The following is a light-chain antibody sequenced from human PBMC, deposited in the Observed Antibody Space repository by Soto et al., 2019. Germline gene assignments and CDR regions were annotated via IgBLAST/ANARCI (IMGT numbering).Light chain of an antibody. CDR2: GAS. V-gene: IGKV3D-15*01. J-gene: IGKJ4*01. CDR3: QQYFDVPFT. Sequence: ETVMTQSPATLSLSPGERATLSCRASQSVSSKLAWYQQKPGQAPRLLIYGASTRATGIPARFSGSGSGTDGTLTISSLEAEDGALYGCQQYFDVPFTFGGGTKVDIK. CDR1: QSVSSK.